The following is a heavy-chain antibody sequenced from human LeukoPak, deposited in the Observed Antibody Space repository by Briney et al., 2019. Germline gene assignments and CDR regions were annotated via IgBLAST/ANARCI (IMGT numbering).Heavy chain of an antibody. Sequence: GSSVKVSCKASGGTFSSYAISWVRQAPGQGLEWMGGIIPIFGTANYAQKFQGRVATTADESTSTAYMELSSLKSEDTAVYYCATDIMEFYFCSSTSCITGDYWGQGTLVTVSS. CDR1: GGTFSSYA. CDR3: ATDIMEFYFCSSTSCITGDY. CDR2: IIPIFGTA. D-gene: IGHD2-2*01. J-gene: IGHJ4*02. V-gene: IGHV1-69*01.